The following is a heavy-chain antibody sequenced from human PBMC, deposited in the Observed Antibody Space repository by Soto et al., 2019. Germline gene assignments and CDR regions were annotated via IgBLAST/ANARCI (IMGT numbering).Heavy chain of an antibody. CDR3: VRENYYYGMDV. J-gene: IGHJ6*02. V-gene: IGHV3-66*01. CDR2: INNAGTT. Sequence: EVQVVESGGTLVQPGGSLKLSCAASGFDASVNFMTWVRQAPGKGLEWVSSINNAGTTFYADSVKGRFTISRDDSKNTLFLQMNSLRVEDTAMYYCVRENYYYGMDVWGQGTAVTVSS. CDR1: GFDASVNF.